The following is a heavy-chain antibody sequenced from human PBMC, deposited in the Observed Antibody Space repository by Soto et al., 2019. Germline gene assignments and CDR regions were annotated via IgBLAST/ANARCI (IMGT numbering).Heavy chain of an antibody. CDR3: ARAGSSWYSDNWFDP. J-gene: IGHJ5*02. D-gene: IGHD6-13*01. CDR1: GYTFPCYY. CDR2: INPNSGGT. V-gene: IGHV1-2*02. Sequence: SVKVTCNASGYTFPCYYRHWVRQAPGQGLEWMGWINPNSGGTNYAQKFQGRVTMTRDTSISTAYMELSRLRSDDTAVYYRARAGSSWYSDNWFDPWGQGTLVTVSS.